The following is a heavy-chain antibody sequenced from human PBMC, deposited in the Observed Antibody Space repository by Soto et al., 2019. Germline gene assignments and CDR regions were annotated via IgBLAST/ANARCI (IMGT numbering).Heavy chain of an antibody. Sequence: XXSLKISFKGSGYSFSSYWICWVLQMPGKGLEWMGIIYPGDSDTRYSPSFQGQVTISADKSISTAYLQWSSLKDSDTAMYYCARLRLTGGLGPFDYWGQGTLVTVSS. CDR2: IYPGDSDT. V-gene: IGHV5-51*01. CDR3: ARLRLTGGLGPFDY. D-gene: IGHD1-20*01. CDR1: GYSFSSYW. J-gene: IGHJ4*02.